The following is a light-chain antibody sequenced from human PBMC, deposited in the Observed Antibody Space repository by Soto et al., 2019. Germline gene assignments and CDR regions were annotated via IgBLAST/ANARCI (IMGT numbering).Light chain of an antibody. CDR3: QQYDNSPLT. CDR2: GAS. J-gene: IGKJ4*01. Sequence: QSALNLSLSPGERATLSCRASQSVSSSYLAWYQQKPGQAPRLLIYGASNRATGIPDRFSGSGSGTDFTLTISRLEPEDFAVYYCQQYDNSPLTFGGGTKVDIK. V-gene: IGKV3-20*01. CDR1: QSVSSSY.